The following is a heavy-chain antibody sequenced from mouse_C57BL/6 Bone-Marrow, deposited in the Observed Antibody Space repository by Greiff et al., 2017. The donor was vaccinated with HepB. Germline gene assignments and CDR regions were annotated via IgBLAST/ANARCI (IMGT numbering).Heavy chain of an antibody. V-gene: IGHV1-4*01. CDR1: GYTFTSYT. J-gene: IGHJ2*01. CDR3: ARGDDSFFDY. CDR2: INPSSGYT. D-gene: IGHD2-4*01. Sequence: QVQLQQSGAELARPGASVKMSCKASGYTFTSYTMHWVKQRPGQGLEWIRYINPSSGYTKYNQKFKDKATLTADKSSSTAYMQLSSLTSEDSAVYYCARGDDSFFDYWGQGTTLTVSS.